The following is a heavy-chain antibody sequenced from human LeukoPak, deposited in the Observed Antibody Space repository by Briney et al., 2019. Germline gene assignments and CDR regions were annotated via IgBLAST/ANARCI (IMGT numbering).Heavy chain of an antibody. V-gene: IGHV1-18*01. CDR3: ARCFLLGDVAYSYGDDY. CDR2: ISAYNGNT. D-gene: IGHD5-18*01. J-gene: IGHJ4*02. Sequence: ASVKVSCKASGYTFTSYGISWVRQAPGQGLEWMGWISAYNGNTNYAQKLQGRVTMTTDTSTSTAYMELRSLRSDDTAVYYCARCFLLGDVAYSYGDDYWGQGTLVTVSS. CDR1: GYTFTSYG.